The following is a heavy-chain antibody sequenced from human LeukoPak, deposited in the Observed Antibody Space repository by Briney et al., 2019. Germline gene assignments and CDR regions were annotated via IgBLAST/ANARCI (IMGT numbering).Heavy chain of an antibody. CDR1: GGSFSGHY. CDR3: ARSGDYAHNWYDP. J-gene: IGHJ5*02. V-gene: IGHV4-34*01. CDR2: INHSGST. D-gene: IGHD4-17*01. Sequence: ASETLSLTCAVYGGSFSGHYWSWIRQTPGKGLEWIGEINHSGSTNNNPSLTSRVTISVDTPKNQFSLKLSSVTAADTAVYYCARSGDYAHNWYDPWGQGTLVTVPS.